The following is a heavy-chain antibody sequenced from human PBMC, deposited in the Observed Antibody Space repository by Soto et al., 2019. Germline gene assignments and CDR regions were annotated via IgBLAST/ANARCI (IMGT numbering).Heavy chain of an antibody. J-gene: IGHJ6*02. D-gene: IGHD3-16*01. CDR3: ATESPVLPFQAGDYYYYSGMDV. V-gene: IGHV1-58*01. Sequence: WXSVKVSCKASGFPFTRSALQWVRQARGQRLEWIGWVVVNSGNTNYAQKFQDRVTITRDMSTSTSYMELTSLGSEDTAVYYCATESPVLPFQAGDYYYYSGMDVWGQGTTVTVSS. CDR2: VVVNSGNT. CDR1: GFPFTRSA.